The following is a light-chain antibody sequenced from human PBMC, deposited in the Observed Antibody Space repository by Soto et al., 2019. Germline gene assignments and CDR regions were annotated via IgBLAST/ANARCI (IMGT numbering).Light chain of an antibody. CDR1: SSDVGGYNS. CDR2: EDT. V-gene: IGLV2-8*01. CDR3: SSYAGSKNLV. Sequence: QSALTQHPSASGSPGQSATISCTGTSSDVGGYNSVSWYQQHPDRAPKLLIYEDTRRPSGVPDRFSASKSDNTASLTVSGLQAEDEADYYCSSYAGSKNLVFGGGTKLTVL. J-gene: IGLJ3*02.